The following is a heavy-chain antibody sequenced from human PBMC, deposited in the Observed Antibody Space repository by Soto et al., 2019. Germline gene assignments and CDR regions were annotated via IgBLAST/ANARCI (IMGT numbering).Heavy chain of an antibody. CDR2: IYPGDSDT. D-gene: IGHD5-18*01. CDR3: ARRSGDTAMTFNWFDP. CDR1: GYSFTSYW. Sequence: LGESLKISCKGSGYSFTSYWIGWVRQMPGKGLEWMGIIYPGDSDTRYSPSFQGQVTISADKSISTAYLQWSSLKASDTAMYYCARRSGDTAMTFNWFDPWGQGTRVTVSS. J-gene: IGHJ5*02. V-gene: IGHV5-51*01.